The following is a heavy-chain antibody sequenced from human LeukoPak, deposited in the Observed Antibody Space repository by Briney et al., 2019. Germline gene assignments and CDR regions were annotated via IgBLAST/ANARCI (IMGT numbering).Heavy chain of an antibody. CDR3: AKHLDCGGDCSPSSGYYMDV. J-gene: IGHJ6*03. CDR2: ISSSSSYI. V-gene: IGHV3-21*01. D-gene: IGHD2-21*01. Sequence: GGSLRLSCAASGFTFSSYSMNWVRQAPGKGLEWVSSISSSSSYIYYADSVKGRFTISRDNAKNSLYLQMNSLRAEDTAVYYCAKHLDCGGDCSPSSGYYMDVWGKGTTVTVSS. CDR1: GFTFSSYS.